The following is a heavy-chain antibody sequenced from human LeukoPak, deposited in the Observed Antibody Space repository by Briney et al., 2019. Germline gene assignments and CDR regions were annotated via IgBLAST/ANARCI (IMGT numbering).Heavy chain of an antibody. CDR3: ARESNYYFNWFDP. D-gene: IGHD2/OR15-2a*01. Sequence: SQTLSLTCTVSGGSISSGSYYWSWIRQPAGKGLEWIGRICTSGSTNYNPSLKSRVTISVDTSKNQFSLKLSSVTAADTAVYYCARESNYYFNWFDPWGQGTLVTVSS. J-gene: IGHJ5*02. CDR2: ICTSGST. V-gene: IGHV4-61*02. CDR1: GGSISSGSYY.